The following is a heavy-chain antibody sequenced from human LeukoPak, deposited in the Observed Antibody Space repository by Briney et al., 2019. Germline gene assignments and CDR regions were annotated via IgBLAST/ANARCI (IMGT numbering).Heavy chain of an antibody. CDR1: GXSFSGYY. V-gene: IGHV4-34*01. Sequence: SETLSLTCAVYGXSFSGYYWSWIRQPPGKGREWIGEINHSGSTNYNPSLKSRVTISVDTSKNQFSLKLSSVTAADTAVYYCARMRVPVRGAADYWGQGTLVTVSS. CDR3: ARMRVPVRGAADY. D-gene: IGHD3-10*01. CDR2: INHSGST. J-gene: IGHJ4*02.